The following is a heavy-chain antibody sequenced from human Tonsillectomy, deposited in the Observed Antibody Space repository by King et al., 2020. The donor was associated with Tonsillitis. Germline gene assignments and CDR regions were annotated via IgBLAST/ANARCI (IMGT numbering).Heavy chain of an antibody. V-gene: IGHV3-21*01. CDR2: ISSSSSYI. CDR1: GFTFSSYS. CDR3: ARARVTMVRGVIINWFDP. D-gene: IGHD3-10*01. Sequence: VQLVQSGGGLVKPGGSLRLSCAASGFTFSSYSMNWVRQAPGKGLEWVSSISSSSSYIYYADSVKGRFTISRDNAKNSLYLQMNSLRAEDTAVYYCARARVTMVRGVIINWFDPWGQGTLVTVSS. J-gene: IGHJ5*02.